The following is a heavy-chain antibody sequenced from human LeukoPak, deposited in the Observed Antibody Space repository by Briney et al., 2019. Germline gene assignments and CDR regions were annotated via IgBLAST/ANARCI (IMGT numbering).Heavy chain of an antibody. Sequence: ASVKVSCKASGYTFTSYDINWVRQATGQGLEWMGWMNPNSGNTGYAQKFQGRVTMTRNTSISTAYMELSSLRSEDTAVYYCASRYCSSTSCYFRFDPWGQGTLVTVSS. CDR3: ASRYCSSTSCYFRFDP. D-gene: IGHD2-2*01. V-gene: IGHV1-8*01. CDR1: GYTFTSYD. CDR2: MNPNSGNT. J-gene: IGHJ5*02.